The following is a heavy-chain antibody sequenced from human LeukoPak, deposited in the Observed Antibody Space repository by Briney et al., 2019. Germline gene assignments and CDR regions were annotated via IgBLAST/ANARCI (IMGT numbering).Heavy chain of an antibody. CDR3: AKAGNVIVVAQIDY. Sequence: PGGSLRLSCAASGFTFSSYAMSWVRQAPGKGLEWVSTISGSGGSTYYADSVEGRFTISRDNSKNTLYLQMNSLRAEDTAVYYCAKAGNVIVVAQIDYWGQGTLVTVSS. CDR1: GFTFSSYA. J-gene: IGHJ4*02. CDR2: ISGSGGST. V-gene: IGHV3-23*01. D-gene: IGHD3-22*01.